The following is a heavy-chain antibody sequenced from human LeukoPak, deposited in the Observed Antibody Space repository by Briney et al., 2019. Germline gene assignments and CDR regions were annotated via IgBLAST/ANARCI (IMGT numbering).Heavy chain of an antibody. Sequence: ASVKVSCKASGYTFTGYYMHWVRQAPGQGLEWMGWINPNSGGTNYAQKFQGRVTMTRDTSISTAYMELSRLRSDDTAVYYCARNSYGLSHYFDYWGQGTLVTVSS. CDR1: GYTFTGYY. CDR2: INPNSGGT. J-gene: IGHJ4*02. D-gene: IGHD5-18*01. V-gene: IGHV1-2*02. CDR3: ARNSYGLSHYFDY.